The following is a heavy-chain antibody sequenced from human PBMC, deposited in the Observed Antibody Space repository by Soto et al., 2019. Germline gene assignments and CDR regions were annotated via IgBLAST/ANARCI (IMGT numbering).Heavy chain of an antibody. CDR2: ISGSGGGT. CDR3: AKDLYSGSPGGVGY. CDR1: GFTFSSYA. D-gene: IGHD1-26*01. V-gene: IGHV3-23*01. J-gene: IGHJ4*02. Sequence: VGSLRLSCAASGFTFSSYAMSWVRQAPGKGLEWVSAISGSGGGTYYADSVKGRFTISRDNSKNTLYLQMNSLRAEDTAVYYCAKDLYSGSPGGVGYWGQGTLVTVSS.